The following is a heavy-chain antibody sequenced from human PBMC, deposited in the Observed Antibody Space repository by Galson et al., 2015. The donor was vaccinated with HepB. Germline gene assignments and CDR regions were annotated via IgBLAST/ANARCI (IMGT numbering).Heavy chain of an antibody. CDR2: IVVGSGNT. Sequence: SVKVSCKASGFTFTSSAVQWVRQARGQRLEWIGWIVVGSGNTNYAQQFQARVTITRDMSTSTAYMELSSLRSEDTAVYYCAADPLYYYDSSGYRHWGQGTLVTVSS. D-gene: IGHD3-22*01. J-gene: IGHJ4*02. CDR3: AADPLYYYDSSGYRH. CDR1: GFTFTSSA. V-gene: IGHV1-58*01.